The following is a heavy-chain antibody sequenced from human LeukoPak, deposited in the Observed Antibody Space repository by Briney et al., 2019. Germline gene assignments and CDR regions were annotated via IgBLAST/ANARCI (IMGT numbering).Heavy chain of an antibody. CDR2: INAGNANT. CDR1: GYTFTSYA. J-gene: IGHJ5*02. V-gene: IGHV1-3*01. D-gene: IGHD3-16*01. Sequence: ASVKVSCKASGYTFTSYAMHWVRQAPGQRLEWMGWINAGNANTKYSQKFQGRVTITRDTSASTAYMELSSLRPEDTAVYYCASWGRDRYWFDPWGQGTLVTVSS. CDR3: ASWGRDRYWFDP.